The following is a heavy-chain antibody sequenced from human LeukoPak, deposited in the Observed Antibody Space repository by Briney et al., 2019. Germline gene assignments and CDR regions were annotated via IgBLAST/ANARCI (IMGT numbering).Heavy chain of an antibody. Sequence: ASVKVSCKSFGYTFTSNYMHWVRQAPGQGPEWMGVISPSGASTTYAQTFQGRVTLTRDMSTSTDYLELSSLRAEDTAVYYCARDKMVGATKLDYWGQGTLVTVSS. CDR2: ISPSGAST. D-gene: IGHD1-26*01. J-gene: IGHJ4*02. CDR3: ARDKMVGATKLDY. CDR1: GYTFTSNY. V-gene: IGHV1-46*01.